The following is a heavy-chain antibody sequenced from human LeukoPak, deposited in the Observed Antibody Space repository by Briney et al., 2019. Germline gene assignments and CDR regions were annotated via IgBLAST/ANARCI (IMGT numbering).Heavy chain of an antibody. CDR2: ISGNGGVI. CDR3: ARDPRTVRI. CDR1: GLTFSDNY. J-gene: IGHJ4*02. V-gene: IGHV3-11*04. Sequence: GGSLRLSCAASGLTFSDNYMTWVRQAPGKGVEGLSYISGNGGVIQYADSVKGRFTISRDNAKNLLYLQMDSLRVEDTAIYYCARDPRTVRIWGQGTLVTVSS. D-gene: IGHD1-1*01.